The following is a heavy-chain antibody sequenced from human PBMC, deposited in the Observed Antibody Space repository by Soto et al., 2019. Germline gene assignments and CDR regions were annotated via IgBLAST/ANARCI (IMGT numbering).Heavy chain of an antibody. V-gene: IGHV1-69*13. J-gene: IGHJ3*01. CDR2: IIPIFGTT. Sequence: AAVKFSCKASGYIFSSHCIYWVRQAPGQGLEWMGGIIPIFGTTNYAQRLQGRVSITADESTSTAYMELSSLRSEDTAVYYCAGSYKYGSGTFDAFDVWGQGTMVTVSS. CDR3: AGSYKYGSGTFDAFDV. D-gene: IGHD3-10*01. CDR1: GYIFSSHC.